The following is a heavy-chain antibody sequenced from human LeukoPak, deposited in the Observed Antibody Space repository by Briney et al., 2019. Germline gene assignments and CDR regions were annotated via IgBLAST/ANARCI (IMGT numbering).Heavy chain of an antibody. J-gene: IGHJ4*02. CDR2: ISYDGSNK. CDR3: VKDSSSWYVVLTPDY. V-gene: IGHV3-30*18. CDR1: GFTFSSYG. D-gene: IGHD6-13*01. Sequence: GGSLRLSCAASGFTFSSYGMHWVRQAPGKGLEWVAVISYDGSNKYYADSVKGRFTISRDNSKNTLYLQMNSLRAEDTAVYYCVKDSSSWYVVLTPDYWGQGTLVTVSS.